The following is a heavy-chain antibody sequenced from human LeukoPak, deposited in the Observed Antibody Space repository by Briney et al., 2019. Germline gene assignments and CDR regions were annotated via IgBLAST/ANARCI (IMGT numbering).Heavy chain of an antibody. Sequence: SETLSLTCAVYGGSFSGYYWSWIRQPPGKGLEWIGEINHSGSTNYSPSLKSRVTISVDTSKNQFSLKLSSVTAADTAVYYCARGGPTTCFDYWGQGTLVTVSS. D-gene: IGHD2/OR15-2a*01. V-gene: IGHV4-34*01. CDR2: INHSGST. CDR3: ARGGPTTCFDY. J-gene: IGHJ4*02. CDR1: GGSFSGYY.